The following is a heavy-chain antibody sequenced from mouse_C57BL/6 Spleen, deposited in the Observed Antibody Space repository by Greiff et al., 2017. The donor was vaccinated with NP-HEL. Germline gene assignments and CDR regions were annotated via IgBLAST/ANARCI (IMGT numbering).Heavy chain of an antibody. Sequence: QVQLQQPGAELVKPGASVKLSCKASGYTFTSYWMQWVKQRPGQGLEWIGEIDPSDSYTNYNQKFKGKATLTVDTSSSTAYMQLSSLTSEDSAVYYCARRSYYAIDYWGQGTSVTVSS. V-gene: IGHV1-50*01. J-gene: IGHJ4*01. CDR1: GYTFTSYW. CDR3: ARRSYYAIDY. CDR2: IDPSDSYT.